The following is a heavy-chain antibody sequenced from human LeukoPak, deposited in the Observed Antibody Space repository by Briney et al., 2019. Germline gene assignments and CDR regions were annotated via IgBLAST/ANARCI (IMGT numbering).Heavy chain of an antibody. CDR2: ISYDGSNK. Sequence: GRSLRLSCAASGFTFSSYAMHWVRQAPGKGLEWVAVISYDGSNKYYADSVKGRFTISRDNSKNTLYLQMSSLRAEDTAVYYCARDLRQWLVFVFDYWGQGTLVTVSS. J-gene: IGHJ4*02. CDR1: GFTFSSYA. D-gene: IGHD6-19*01. CDR3: ARDLRQWLVFVFDY. V-gene: IGHV3-30-3*01.